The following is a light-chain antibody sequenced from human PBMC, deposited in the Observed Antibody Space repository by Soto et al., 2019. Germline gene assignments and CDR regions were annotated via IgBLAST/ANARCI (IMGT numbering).Light chain of an antibody. Sequence: EIVLTQSPATLSLSPGEGGTLSCRASQTVSNFLAWYQQKPGQAPRLLIYDASKRATVIPAKFSGSVSGTDFTLTISSLEPEDFAVYYCQQRYKWPLTFGGGTKVDIK. CDR3: QQRYKWPLT. J-gene: IGKJ4*01. V-gene: IGKV3-11*01. CDR2: DAS. CDR1: QTVSNF.